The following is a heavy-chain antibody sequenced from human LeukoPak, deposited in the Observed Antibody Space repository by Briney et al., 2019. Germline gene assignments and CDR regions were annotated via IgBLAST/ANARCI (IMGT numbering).Heavy chain of an antibody. J-gene: IGHJ4*02. CDR2: IYTSGST. CDR1: GGSISSYY. CDR3: AREGFTMISDPARAFNY. D-gene: IGHD3-22*01. Sequence: SETLSLTCTVSGGSISSYYWSWIRQPAGKGLEWIGRIYTSGSTNYNPSLKSRVTMSVDTSKNQFSLKLSSVTAADTAVYYCAREGFTMISDPARAFNYWGQETLVTVSS. V-gene: IGHV4-4*07.